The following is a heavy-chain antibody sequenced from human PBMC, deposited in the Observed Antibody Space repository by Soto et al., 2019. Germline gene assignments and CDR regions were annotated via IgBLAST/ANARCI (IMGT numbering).Heavy chain of an antibody. CDR2: IYWNDDK. CDR1: GFSLSTSGVG. Sequence: QITLKESGPTLVKPTQTLTLTCTFSGFSLSTSGVGVGWIRQPPGKALEWLALIYWNDDKRYSPSLKSSLTIPKDTPKNRVVLKMTKMDPVNTPKFYCPHRRGRGRWLVRRQVACFAPWGQGPLFTFSS. J-gene: IGHJ5*02. D-gene: IGHD6-19*01. V-gene: IGHV2-5*01. CDR3: PHRRGRGRWLVRRQVACFAP.